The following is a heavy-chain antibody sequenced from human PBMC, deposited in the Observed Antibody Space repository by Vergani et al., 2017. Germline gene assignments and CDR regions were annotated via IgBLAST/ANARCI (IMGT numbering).Heavy chain of an antibody. CDR3: ARGGQQLVRGLGDV. D-gene: IGHD6-13*01. J-gene: IGHJ6*02. V-gene: IGHV1-2*02. CDR2: INPTSGGT. Sequence: QVQLVQSGAEVKKPGASVKVSCKASGYTFTASNMHWVRQPPGQGLEWMGWINPTSGGTNYAQKFQGRVTMTRDTSIITAYMELSRLRSDDTAVYYCARGGQQLVRGLGDVWGQGTTVTVSS. CDR1: GYTFTASN.